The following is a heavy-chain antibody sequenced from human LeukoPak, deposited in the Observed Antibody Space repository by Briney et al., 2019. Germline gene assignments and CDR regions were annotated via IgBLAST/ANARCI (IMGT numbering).Heavy chain of an antibody. Sequence: SETLSLTCAVYGGSFSGYYRSWIRQPPGKGLEWIGEINHSGSTNYNPSLKSRVTISVDTSKNQFSLKLSSVTAADTAVYYCARMGGRWLQSQVDYWGQGTLVTVSS. CDR1: GGSFSGYY. J-gene: IGHJ4*02. V-gene: IGHV4-34*01. CDR2: INHSGST. D-gene: IGHD5-24*01. CDR3: ARMGGRWLQSQVDY.